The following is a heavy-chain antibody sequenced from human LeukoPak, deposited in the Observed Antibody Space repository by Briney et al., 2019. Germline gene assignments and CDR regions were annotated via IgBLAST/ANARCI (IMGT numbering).Heavy chain of an antibody. CDR3: ASRAGKPGNTPWCFDY. V-gene: IGHV3-7*01. CDR2: IRQDGSET. J-gene: IGHJ4*02. D-gene: IGHD1-7*01. Sequence: GGSLRLSCAASGFTFTNYWMSWVRQAPGKGPEWVANIRQDGSETNYVDSVRGRFTIARDNTKNSLYLQMTSLRGEDTAVYYCASRAGKPGNTPWCFDYWGQGALVTVSS. CDR1: GFTFTNYW.